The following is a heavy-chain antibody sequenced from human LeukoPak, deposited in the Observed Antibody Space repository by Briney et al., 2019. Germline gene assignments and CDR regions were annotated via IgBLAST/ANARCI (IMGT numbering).Heavy chain of an antibody. Sequence: PGGSLRLSCAASGFTFSTYSMNWVRQAPGKGLEWVSSISAGSSYIYYADSVKGRFTISRDNAKNSLYLQMNSLRAEDTAIYYCARESAGGPDYWGQGTLVTVSS. CDR2: ISAGSSYI. J-gene: IGHJ4*02. D-gene: IGHD6-19*01. V-gene: IGHV3-21*04. CDR3: ARESAGGPDY. CDR1: GFTFSTYS.